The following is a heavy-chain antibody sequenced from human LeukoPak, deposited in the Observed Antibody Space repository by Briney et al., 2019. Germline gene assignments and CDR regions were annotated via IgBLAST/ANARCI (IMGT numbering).Heavy chain of an antibody. CDR3: ARDREDDYGDYGWFDP. CDR1: GFTFSSYW. Sequence: LRLSCAASGFTFSSYWMSWIRQPPGKGLEWIGYIYHSGSTYYNPSLKSRVTISVDRSKNQFSLKLSSVTAADTAVYYCARDREDDYGDYGWFDPWGQGTLVTVSS. D-gene: IGHD4-17*01. CDR2: IYHSGST. J-gene: IGHJ5*02. V-gene: IGHV4-30-2*01.